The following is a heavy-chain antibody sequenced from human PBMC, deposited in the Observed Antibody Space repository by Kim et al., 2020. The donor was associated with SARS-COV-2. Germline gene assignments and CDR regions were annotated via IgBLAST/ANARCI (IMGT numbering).Heavy chain of an antibody. Sequence: GESLQISCKGSGYSFTSYWISWVRQMPGKGLEWMGRIDPSDSYTNYSPSFQGHVTISADKSISTAYLQWSSLKASDTAMYYCARQKENVVVPAAIDYWGQGTLVTVSS. V-gene: IGHV5-10-1*01. CDR1: GYSFTSYW. CDR3: ARQKENVVVPAAIDY. D-gene: IGHD2-2*01. J-gene: IGHJ4*02. CDR2: IDPSDSYT.